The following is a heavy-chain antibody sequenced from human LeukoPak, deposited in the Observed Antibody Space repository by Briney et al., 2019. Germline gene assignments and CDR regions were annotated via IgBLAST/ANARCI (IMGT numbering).Heavy chain of an antibody. J-gene: IGHJ4*02. CDR3: VRGYCVGSSCSRAY. V-gene: IGHV3-74*01. CDR1: GFTFSNYW. D-gene: IGHD2-15*01. Sequence: GGSLRLSCAASGFTFSNYWMYWVRQGPGKGLVWVSRTKTDGSSTTYADSVKGRFTISRDNAKNTLYLQMNSLRAEDTAVYYCVRGYCVGSSCSRAYWGQGTLVTVSS. CDR2: TKTDGSST.